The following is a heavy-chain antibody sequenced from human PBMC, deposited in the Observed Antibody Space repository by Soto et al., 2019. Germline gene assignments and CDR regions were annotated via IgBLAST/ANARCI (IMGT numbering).Heavy chain of an antibody. CDR1: GFTFDDYA. Sequence: EVQLVESGGVVVQPGGSLRLSCATSGFTFDDYAMHWVRQAPGTGLEWVSLISWDGGSTYYADSVKGRFTISRDNSKNSLYLQMNSLRAEDTAVYYCAKATLAGAAYDYYYGMDVWGQGTTVTVSS. CDR3: AKATLAGAAYDYYYGMDV. CDR2: ISWDGGST. J-gene: IGHJ6*02. D-gene: IGHD6-19*01. V-gene: IGHV3-43D*04.